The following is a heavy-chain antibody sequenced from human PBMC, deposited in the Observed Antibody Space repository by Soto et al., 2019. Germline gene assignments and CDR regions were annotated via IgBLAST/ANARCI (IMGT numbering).Heavy chain of an antibody. Sequence: GGSLRLSCAASGFTFSSYVMSWVRQAPGKGLEWVSAISGSGGSTYYADSVKGRFTISRDNSKNTLYLQMNSLRAEDTAVYYCAKDGTWIQVCFLYWGQGTLVTVSS. J-gene: IGHJ4*02. D-gene: IGHD5-18*01. CDR3: AKDGTWIQVCFLY. CDR2: ISGSGGST. CDR1: GFTFSSYV. V-gene: IGHV3-23*01.